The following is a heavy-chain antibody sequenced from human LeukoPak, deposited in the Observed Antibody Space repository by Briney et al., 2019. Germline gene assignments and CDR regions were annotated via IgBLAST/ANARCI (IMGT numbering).Heavy chain of an antibody. Sequence: GGSLRLSCAASGFTFSSYAMSWVRQAPGKGLEWVSHISGSGGSTFYADSVKGRFTISRDNSKNTLYLQMDSLRAEDTAIYYCAKVITMTPGDYWGQGTLVTVSS. V-gene: IGHV3-23*01. CDR3: AKVITMTPGDY. CDR1: GFTFSSYA. D-gene: IGHD3-22*01. J-gene: IGHJ4*02. CDR2: ISGSGGST.